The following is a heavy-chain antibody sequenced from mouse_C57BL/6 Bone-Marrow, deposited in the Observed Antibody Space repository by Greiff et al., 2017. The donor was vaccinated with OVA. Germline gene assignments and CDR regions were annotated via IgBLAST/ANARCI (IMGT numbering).Heavy chain of an antibody. V-gene: IGHV1-15*01. CDR3: TRRGYYGYDGFAY. CDR2: IDPETGGT. J-gene: IGHJ3*01. D-gene: IGHD2-2*01. Sequence: QVQLKESGAELVRPGASVTLSCKASGYTFTDYEVHWVKQTPVHGLEWIGAIDPETGGTAYNQKFKGKAILTADKSSSTAYMELRSLTSEDSAVYYCTRRGYYGYDGFAYWGQGTLVTVSA. CDR1: GYTFTDYE.